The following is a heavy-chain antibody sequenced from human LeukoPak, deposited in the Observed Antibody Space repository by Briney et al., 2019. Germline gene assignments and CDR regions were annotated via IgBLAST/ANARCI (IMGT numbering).Heavy chain of an antibody. CDR1: GFIVSSNY. Sequence: GGSLRLSCAASGFIVSSNYMSWVRQAPGKGLEWVSIIYSGGSTYYADSVKGRFTISRDNSKNTLYLQMNSLRAEDTAVYYCARTIVATNAFDAFDIWGQGTLVTVSS. V-gene: IGHV3-53*01. J-gene: IGHJ3*02. CDR3: ARTIVATNAFDAFDI. CDR2: IYSGGST. D-gene: IGHD5-12*01.